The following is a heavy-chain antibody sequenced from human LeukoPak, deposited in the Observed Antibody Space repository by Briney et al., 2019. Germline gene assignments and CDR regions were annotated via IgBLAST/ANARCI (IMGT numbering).Heavy chain of an antibody. D-gene: IGHD5-12*01. V-gene: IGHV4-59*01. J-gene: IGHJ4*02. CDR1: GGSISSYY. Sequence: LETLSPTSNGSGGSISSYYRSWIRQPPGKGLEWIGYIYYSGSTNYNPSLKSRVTISVDTSKNQFSLKLSSVTAADTAVYYCARGPSGYHNTGGQGTLVTVSS. CDR3: ARGPSGYHNT. CDR2: IYYSGST.